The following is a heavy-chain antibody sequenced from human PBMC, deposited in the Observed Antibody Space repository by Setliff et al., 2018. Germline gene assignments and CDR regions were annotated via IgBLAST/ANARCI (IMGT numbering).Heavy chain of an antibody. CDR2: INAGNGNT. D-gene: IGHD3-3*01. V-gene: IGHV1-3*01. CDR1: GYAFTSYA. CDR3: ARSPPTSTYYDFWSGYSYYFDY. J-gene: IGHJ4*02. Sequence: ASVKVSCKASGYAFTSYAMHWVRQAPGQRLEWMGWINAGNGNTKYSQKFQGRVTITRDTSASTAYMELSSLRSEDTAVYYCARSPPTSTYYDFWSGYSYYFDYWGQGTLVTVSS.